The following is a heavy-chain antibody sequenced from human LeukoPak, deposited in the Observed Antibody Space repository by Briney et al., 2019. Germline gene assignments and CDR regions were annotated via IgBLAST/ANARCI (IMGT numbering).Heavy chain of an antibody. V-gene: IGHV4-59*08. J-gene: IGHJ4*02. D-gene: IGHD6-19*01. CDR3: ARHSISSGWYYFDY. CDR2: IYYSGST. Sequence: SETLSLTCAVYGGSFSGYYWSWIRQPPGKGLEWIGYIYYSGSTNYNPSLKSRVTISVDTSKNQFSLKLSSVTAADTAVYYCARHSISSGWYYFDYWGQGTLVTVSS. CDR1: GGSFSGYY.